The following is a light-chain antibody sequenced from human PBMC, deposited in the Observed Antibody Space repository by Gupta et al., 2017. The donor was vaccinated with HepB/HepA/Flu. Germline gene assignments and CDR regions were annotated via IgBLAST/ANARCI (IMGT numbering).Light chain of an antibody. Sequence: DTQMTQSPSSLSASVGDRVTITCRASQSISSYLHWYQQKPGKAPKLLIYAASRLQSGVPSRFSGSGSGTDFTLTISRLQSEDFATYYWQQCYSTHTFGQGTKVEIK. CDR2: AAS. CDR3: QQCYSTHT. J-gene: IGKJ1*01. V-gene: IGKV1-39*01. CDR1: QSISSY.